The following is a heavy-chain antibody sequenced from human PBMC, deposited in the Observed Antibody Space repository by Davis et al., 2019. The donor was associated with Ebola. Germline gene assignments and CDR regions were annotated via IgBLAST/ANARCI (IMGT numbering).Heavy chain of an antibody. CDR2: IWYDGSVK. J-gene: IGHJ6*02. CDR1: GFTFSNSP. V-gene: IGHV3-33*01. CDR3: ARRTYNYDSSGYYGPYYGMDV. D-gene: IGHD3-22*01. Sequence: GESLKISCAGSGFTFSNSPMHWVRQAPGKGLEWVGLIWYDGSVKYYGDSVKGRFTISRDNSKDSAYLQMTRLRVEDTAVYYLARRTYNYDSSGYYGPYYGMDVWGQGTTVTVSS.